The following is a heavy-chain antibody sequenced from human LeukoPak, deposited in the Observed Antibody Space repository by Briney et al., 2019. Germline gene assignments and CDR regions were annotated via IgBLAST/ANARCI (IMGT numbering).Heavy chain of an antibody. V-gene: IGHV1-69*05. CDR1: GGTFSSYA. CDR2: IIPIFGTA. CDR3: ARHSSGWINFDY. Sequence: SVKVSCKASGGTFSSYAISWVRQAPGQGLEWMGRIIPIFGTANYAQKFQGRVTITTDESTSTAYMELSSLRSEDTAVYYCARHSSGWINFDYLGQGTLVTVSS. D-gene: IGHD6-19*01. J-gene: IGHJ4*02.